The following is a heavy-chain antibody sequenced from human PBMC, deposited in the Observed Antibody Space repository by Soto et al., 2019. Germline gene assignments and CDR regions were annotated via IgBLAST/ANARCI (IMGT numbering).Heavy chain of an antibody. CDR3: AREYPVHSAYFDY. V-gene: IGHV4-59*01. J-gene: IGHJ4*02. Sequence: QVQLQESGPGLVKPSETLSLTCTVSGASISRYYWSWIRQSPGKGLEWIGYMYYSGNANYNPSLRSRNTISVDTSKNQFSLNLNSVTAADTAVYYCAREYPVHSAYFDYWGQGILVTVSS. D-gene: IGHD1-26*01. CDR2: MYYSGNA. CDR1: GASISRYY.